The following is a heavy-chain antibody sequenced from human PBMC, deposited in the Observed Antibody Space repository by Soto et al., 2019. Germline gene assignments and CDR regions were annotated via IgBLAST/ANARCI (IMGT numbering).Heavy chain of an antibody. CDR1: GYTFTSYY. CDR3: ARDKGGYSGYDSLRYYYYYGMDV. J-gene: IGHJ6*02. CDR2: INPSGGST. V-gene: IGHV1-46*01. D-gene: IGHD5-12*01. Sequence: ASVKVSCKASGYTFTSYYMHWVRQAPGQGLEWMGIINPSGGSTSYAQKFQGRVTMTRDTSTSTVYMELSSLRSEDTAVYYCARDKGGYSGYDSLRYYYYYGMDVWGQGTTVTVS.